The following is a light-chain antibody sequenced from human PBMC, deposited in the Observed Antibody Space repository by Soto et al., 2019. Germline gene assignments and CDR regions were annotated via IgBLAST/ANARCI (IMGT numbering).Light chain of an antibody. Sequence: SYELTQPPSVSVSPGQTASITCSGDKLGDKYVCWYQQKPGQSPVLVIHQDIKRPSGIAERFSSSNSGNTATLTISGTQTMDEADYYCQAWDSSTGVFGGGTKVTVL. J-gene: IGLJ3*02. CDR1: KLGDKY. V-gene: IGLV3-1*01. CDR3: QAWDSSTGV. CDR2: QDI.